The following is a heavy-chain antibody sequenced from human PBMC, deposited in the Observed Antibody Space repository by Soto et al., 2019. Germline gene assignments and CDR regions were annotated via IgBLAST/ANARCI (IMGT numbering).Heavy chain of an antibody. J-gene: IGHJ4*02. Sequence: EVQLVESGGGLVQPGGSLRHSCAASGFTFSSYSMNWVRQAPGKGLEWVSYISSGSSIYYADSVKGRFTISRDNAKNSLYLQMNSLRDEDTAVYYCARDLGYGLFDYWGQGTLVTVSS. CDR1: GFTFSSYS. CDR3: ARDLGYGLFDY. D-gene: IGHD5-18*01. V-gene: IGHV3-48*02. CDR2: ISSGSSI.